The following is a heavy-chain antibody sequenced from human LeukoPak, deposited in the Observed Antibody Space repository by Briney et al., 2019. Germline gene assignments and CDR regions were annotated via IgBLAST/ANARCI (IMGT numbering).Heavy chain of an antibody. J-gene: IGHJ4*02. D-gene: IGHD1-26*01. CDR1: GFTFSSYS. Sequence: GGSLRLSCAASGFTFSSYSMNWVRQAPGKGLEWVSYISSSSSTIYYADSVKGRFTISRDNAKNSLYLQMNSLRAEDTAVYYCARDKGPHSVSYFYYWGQGTLVTVSS. CDR2: ISSSSSTI. V-gene: IGHV3-48*01. CDR3: ARDKGPHSVSYFYY.